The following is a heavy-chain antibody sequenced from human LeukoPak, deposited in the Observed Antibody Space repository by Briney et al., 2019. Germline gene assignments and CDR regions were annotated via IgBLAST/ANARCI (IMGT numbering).Heavy chain of an antibody. Sequence: GASVTVSFKTSGYRLTSYPLHWVRQAPGQGLEWLGWMNPHSGETNNAQKFQGRVTMTRDTSISVAYMQLSSLRSDDTAVYYCARGMDAEAFQKWGQGTLVTVSS. D-gene: IGHD2-2*03. CDR2: MNPHSGET. CDR3: ARGMDAEAFQK. CDR1: GYRLTSYP. J-gene: IGHJ1*01. V-gene: IGHV1-2*02.